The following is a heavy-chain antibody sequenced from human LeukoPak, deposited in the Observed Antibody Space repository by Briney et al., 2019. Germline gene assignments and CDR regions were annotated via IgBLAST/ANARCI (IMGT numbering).Heavy chain of an antibody. CDR1: GYIFTAYY. CDR3: ARSYGDLDY. J-gene: IGHJ4*02. Sequence: GASVKVSCKASGYIFTAYYIHWVRQAPGQGLEWVGRIHPSSGGTEYAQNFQGRVTVTRDTSITTAYMELNRLTSDDTAVYYCARSYGDLDYWGQGTLVTVSS. CDR2: IHPSSGGT. V-gene: IGHV1-2*06. D-gene: IGHD4-17*01.